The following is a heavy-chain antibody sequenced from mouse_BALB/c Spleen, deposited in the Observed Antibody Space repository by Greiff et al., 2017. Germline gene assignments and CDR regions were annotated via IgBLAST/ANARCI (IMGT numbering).Heavy chain of an antibody. CDR3: ARHKVLAWFAY. CDR1: GFAFSSYD. CDR2: ISSGGGST. J-gene: IGHJ3*01. V-gene: IGHV5-12-1*01. D-gene: IGHD1-3*01. Sequence: EVKLMESGGGLVKPGGSLKLSCAASGFAFSSYDMSWVRQTPEKRLEWVAYISSGGGSTYYPDTVKGRFTISRDNAKNTLYLQMSSLKSEDTAMYYCARHKVLAWFAYWGQGTLVTVSA.